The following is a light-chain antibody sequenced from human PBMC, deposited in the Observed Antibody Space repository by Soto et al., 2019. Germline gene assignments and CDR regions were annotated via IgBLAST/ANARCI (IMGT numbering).Light chain of an antibody. CDR3: KSCAGSNTYV. CDR2: EVV. V-gene: IGLV2-8*01. J-gene: IGLJ1*01. CDR1: KSDIGVYDF. Sequence: QPVLTQPPPASGSPGQSVTISCTGTKSDIGVYDFVSWYQHHPGEAPRLIIYEVVQRPSGVPDRFSGSKSGNAASLTVSGLQAADEADYFCKSCAGSNTYVFGSGTKVTVL.